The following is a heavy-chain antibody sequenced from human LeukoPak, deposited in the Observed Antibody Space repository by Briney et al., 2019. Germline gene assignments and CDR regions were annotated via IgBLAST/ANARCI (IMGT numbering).Heavy chain of an antibody. Sequence: GGSLRLSCAASGFTFSGSAMHWVRQASGKGLEWVGRIRSKANSYATAYAASVKGRFTISRDDSKNTAYLQMNSLKTEDTAVYYCASYLYCSSTSCYKADYYYYGMDVWGQGTTVTVSS. V-gene: IGHV3-73*01. CDR2: IRSKANSYAT. D-gene: IGHD2-2*01. CDR1: GFTFSGSA. J-gene: IGHJ6*02. CDR3: ASYLYCSSTSCYKADYYYYGMDV.